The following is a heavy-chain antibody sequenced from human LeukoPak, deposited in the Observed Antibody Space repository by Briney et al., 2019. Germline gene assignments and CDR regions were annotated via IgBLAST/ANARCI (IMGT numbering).Heavy chain of an antibody. J-gene: IGHJ6*02. CDR3: VRGGPVVKSLFGMDV. CDR2: ISYSGST. Sequence: SETLSLTCTVSGDSISTYYWCWIRQSPGKGLEWIGYISYSGSTNYNPSLKSRVTISVDRPKNQFSLKLSSVTAADTAVYYCVRGGPVVKSLFGMDVWGQGTTVTVSS. V-gene: IGHV4-59*01. D-gene: IGHD2-15*01. CDR1: GDSISTYY.